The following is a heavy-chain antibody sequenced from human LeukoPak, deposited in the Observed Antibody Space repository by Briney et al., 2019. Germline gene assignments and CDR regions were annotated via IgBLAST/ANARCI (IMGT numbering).Heavy chain of an antibody. J-gene: IGHJ4*02. CDR1: GFTFSSYS. V-gene: IGHV3-23*01. Sequence: GGSLRLSCAASGFTFSSYSMNWVRQAPGKGLEWVSAISGSGGSTYYADSVKGWFTISRDNSKNTPYLQMNSLRAEDTAVYYCAKGYYDFWSGYYPNFDYWGQGTLVTVSS. D-gene: IGHD3-3*01. CDR2: ISGSGGST. CDR3: AKGYYDFWSGYYPNFDY.